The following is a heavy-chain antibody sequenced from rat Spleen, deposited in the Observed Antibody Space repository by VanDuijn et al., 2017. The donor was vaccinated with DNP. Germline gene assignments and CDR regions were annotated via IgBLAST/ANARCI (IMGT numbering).Heavy chain of an antibody. CDR3: TTPINITTIGAFAY. J-gene: IGHJ3*01. Sequence: EVQLVESGGGLVQPGRSLKLSCEVSGFIFSDYNMAWVRQAPKKGLEWVATILYDGSNTYYGDSVKGRFTISRDNAKSTLYLQMDSLGSEDTATYYCTTPINITTIGAFAYWGQGTLVTVSS. CDR1: GFIFSDYN. CDR2: ILYDGSNT. V-gene: IGHV5-7*01. D-gene: IGHD1-10*01.